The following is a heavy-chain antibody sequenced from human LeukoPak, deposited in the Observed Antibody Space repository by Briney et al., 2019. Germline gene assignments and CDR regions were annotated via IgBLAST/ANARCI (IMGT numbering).Heavy chain of an antibody. Sequence: ASVTVSCKASGYTFTSYGISWVRQAPGQGLEWMGWISAYNGNTNYAQKLQGRVTMTTDTSTSTAYMELRSLRSDDTAVYYCARDLDIVATSYYYYGMDVWGQGTTVTVSS. CDR2: ISAYNGNT. J-gene: IGHJ6*02. CDR1: GYTFTSYG. V-gene: IGHV1-18*01. CDR3: ARDLDIVATSYYYYGMDV. D-gene: IGHD5-12*01.